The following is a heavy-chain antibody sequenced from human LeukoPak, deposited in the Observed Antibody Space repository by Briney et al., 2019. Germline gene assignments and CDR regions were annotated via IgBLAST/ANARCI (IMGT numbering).Heavy chain of an antibody. J-gene: IGHJ5*02. D-gene: IGHD2-2*01. V-gene: IGHV4-4*02. CDR3: ARDQLYCSSSSCRNLGWFDP. Sequence: PSETLSLTCAVSGGSISSNKWWSWVRQPPGKGLEWIGEIYHSGNTNYNPSLKSRVTISVDTSKNQFSLRLISVTAADTAVYYCARDQLYCSSSSCRNLGWFDPWGQGTLVTVSS. CDR2: IYHSGNT. CDR1: GGSISSNKW.